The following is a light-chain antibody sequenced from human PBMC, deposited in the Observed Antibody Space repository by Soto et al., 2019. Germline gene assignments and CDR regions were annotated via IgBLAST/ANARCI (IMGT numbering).Light chain of an antibody. V-gene: IGKV1-6*01. CDR1: QGIRND. Sequence: AIHLTQSPSSLSASVGDRVSITCRASQGIRNDLGWYQHKPGKAPKLLIHGASSLQSGVPSRFSGSASGTEFTLTISSLQPEDLASYYCLQDHSYPWTFGQGTKVEI. CDR3: LQDHSYPWT. CDR2: GAS. J-gene: IGKJ1*01.